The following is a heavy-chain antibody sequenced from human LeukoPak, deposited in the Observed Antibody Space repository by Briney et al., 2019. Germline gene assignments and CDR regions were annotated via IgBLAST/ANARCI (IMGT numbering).Heavy chain of an antibody. V-gene: IGHV3-30*04. CDR1: GFTFSSYA. Sequence: QPGGSLRLSCAASGFTFSSYAMHWVRQAPGKGLEWVAVISYDGSNKYYADSVKGRFTISRDNSKNTLYLQMNSLRAEDTAVYFCARDNYGDYFLDYWGQGTLVTVSS. CDR3: ARDNYGDYFLDY. D-gene: IGHD4-17*01. CDR2: ISYDGSNK. J-gene: IGHJ4*02.